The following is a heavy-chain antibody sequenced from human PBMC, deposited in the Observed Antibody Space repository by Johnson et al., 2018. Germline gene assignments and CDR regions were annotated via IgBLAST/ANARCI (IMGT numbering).Heavy chain of an antibody. CDR3: ARVYSSGWADAFDI. CDR2: ISWNSGSI. Sequence: VQLVESGGGLVQPGRSLRLSCAASGFTFDDYAMHWVRQAPGKGLEWVSGISWNSGSIGYADSVKGRFTISRDNAKNSLYLQMNSLRAEDTAVYYCARVYSSGWADAFDIWGQGTMVTVSS. V-gene: IGHV3-9*01. J-gene: IGHJ3*02. CDR1: GFTFDDYA. D-gene: IGHD6-19*01.